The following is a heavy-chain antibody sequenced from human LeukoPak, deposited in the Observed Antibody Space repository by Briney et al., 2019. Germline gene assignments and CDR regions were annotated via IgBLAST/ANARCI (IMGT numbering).Heavy chain of an antibody. CDR1: GFTFSSYA. CDR3: AKNSGSYIDYFDY. J-gene: IGHJ4*02. Sequence: QTGGSLRLSCAASGFTFSSYAMSWVRQAPGKGLEWVSAISGSGGSTYYADSVKGRFTISRDNSKNTLYLQMNSLRAEDTAVYYCAKNSGSYIDYFDYWGQGTLVTVSS. CDR2: ISGSGGST. V-gene: IGHV3-23*01. D-gene: IGHD1-26*01.